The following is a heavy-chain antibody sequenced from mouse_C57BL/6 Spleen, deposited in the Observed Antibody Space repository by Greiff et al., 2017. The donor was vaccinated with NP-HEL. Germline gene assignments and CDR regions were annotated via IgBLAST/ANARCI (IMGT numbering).Heavy chain of an antibody. J-gene: IGHJ2*01. Sequence: EVQRVESGGGLVKPGGSLKLSCAASGFTFSDYGMHWVRQAPEKGLEWVAYISSGSSTIYYADTVKGRFTISRDNAKNTLFLQMTSLRSEDTAMYYCARRGPYGSSPYYFDYWGQGTTLTVSS. D-gene: IGHD1-1*01. V-gene: IGHV5-17*01. CDR2: ISSGSSTI. CDR1: GFTFSDYG. CDR3: ARRGPYGSSPYYFDY.